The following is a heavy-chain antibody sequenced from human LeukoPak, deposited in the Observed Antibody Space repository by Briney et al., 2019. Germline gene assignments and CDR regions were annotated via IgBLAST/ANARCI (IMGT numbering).Heavy chain of an antibody. J-gene: IGHJ4*02. D-gene: IGHD2-15*01. CDR3: ARYCSGGSCYGDYFDY. V-gene: IGHV4-39*07. CDR2: IYYSGST. CDR1: GGSISSSSYY. Sequence: SETLSLTCTVSGGSISSSSYYWGWIRQPPGKGLEWIGSIYYSGSTYYNPSLKSRVTISVDTSKNQFSLKLSSVTAADTAVYYCARYCSGGSCYGDYFDYWGQGTLVTVSS.